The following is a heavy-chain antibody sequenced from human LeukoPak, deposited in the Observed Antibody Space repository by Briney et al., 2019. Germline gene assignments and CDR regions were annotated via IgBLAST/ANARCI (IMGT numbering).Heavy chain of an antibody. Sequence: KPSETLSLTCTVSGGSISISSFYWGWIRQPPGKGLEWIGSIYYSGSTYYNPSLKSRVTISVDTSKNQVSLKLSSVTAADTAVYYCARGWGVPAERWFDPWGQGTLVTVSS. V-gene: IGHV4-39*01. CDR2: IYYSGST. D-gene: IGHD2-2*01. CDR3: ARGWGVPAERWFDP. J-gene: IGHJ5*02. CDR1: GGSISISSFY.